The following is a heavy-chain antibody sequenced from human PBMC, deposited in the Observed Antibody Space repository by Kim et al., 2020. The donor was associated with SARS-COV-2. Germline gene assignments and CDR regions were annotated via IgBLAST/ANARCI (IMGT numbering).Heavy chain of an antibody. V-gene: IGHV3-7*03. J-gene: IGHJ4*02. CDR3: VRGVGIVGATAGDY. CDR2: IRHDGSGK. CDR1: GFTFSSYW. D-gene: IGHD1-26*01. Sequence: GGSLRLSCAASGFTFSSYWMSWVRQAPGQGLEWVSNIRHDGSGKYYVDSVKGRFTISRDNAKNTLYLQMNSLRAEDTAVYYCVRGVGIVGATAGDYWGQGPLGTVSS.